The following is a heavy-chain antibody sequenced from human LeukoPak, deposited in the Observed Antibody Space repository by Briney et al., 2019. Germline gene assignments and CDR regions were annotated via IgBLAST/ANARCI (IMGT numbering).Heavy chain of an antibody. CDR2: IYYSGST. J-gene: IGHJ4*02. CDR1: SGSISSGDSY. Sequence: SQTLSLTCTVSSGSISSGDSYWSWVRQPPGKGLEWIGNIYYSGSTYYNPSLKSRVTISVDTSKNQFSLKLSSVTAADTAVYYCARAGGFFSPFGYWGQGTLVTVSS. V-gene: IGHV4-30-4*01. CDR3: ARAGGFFSPFGY. D-gene: IGHD3-16*01.